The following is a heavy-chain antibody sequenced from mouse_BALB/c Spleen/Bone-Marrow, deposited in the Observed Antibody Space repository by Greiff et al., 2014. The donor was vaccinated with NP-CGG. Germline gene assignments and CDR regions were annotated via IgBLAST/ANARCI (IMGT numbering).Heavy chain of an antibody. Sequence: EVKLVESGPDLVKPSQSLSLTCTVTGYSITSGYSWHWIRQFPGNKLEWMGYIHYSGSTNYNPSLKSRISITRDTSKNKLFLQLNSVTTEDKATYNCARDQEYYAMDYWGQGISVTVSS. CDR2: IHYSGST. CDR1: GYSITSGYS. J-gene: IGHJ4*01. V-gene: IGHV3-1*02. CDR3: ARDQEYYAMDY.